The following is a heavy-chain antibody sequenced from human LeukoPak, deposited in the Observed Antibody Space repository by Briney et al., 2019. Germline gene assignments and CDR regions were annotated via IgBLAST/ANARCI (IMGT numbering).Heavy chain of an antibody. D-gene: IGHD3-22*01. CDR3: ARGGAIYDSSVIEALYFDY. J-gene: IGHJ4*02. CDR1: GGSISNY. CDR2: IYTSGST. V-gene: IGHV4-4*07. Sequence: SETLSLTCTVYGGSISNYWSWIRQPAGKGLEWIGRIYTSGSTNYNPSLKSRVTMSVDTSKNQFSLKLSSVTAADTAVYYCARGGAIYDSSVIEALYFDYWGQGTLVTVSS.